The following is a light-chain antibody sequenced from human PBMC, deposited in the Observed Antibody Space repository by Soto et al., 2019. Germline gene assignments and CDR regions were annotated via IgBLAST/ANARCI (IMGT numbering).Light chain of an antibody. CDR3: YHYQLLPPRT. J-gene: IGKJ1*01. V-gene: IGKV1-33*01. CDR2: DAS. Sequence: DIQMTQSPSSLSASVGDKITITCQASQDISNSLNWYQQKPGKAPKLLIYDASNLETGGPSRFSGSGSGTEFTLTISSRQPEDIGTYFCYHYQLLPPRTFGPGTKVEI. CDR1: QDISNS.